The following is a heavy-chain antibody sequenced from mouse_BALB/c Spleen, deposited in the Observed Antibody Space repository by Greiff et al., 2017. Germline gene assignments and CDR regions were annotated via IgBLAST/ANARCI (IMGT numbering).Heavy chain of an antibody. CDR2: INPNNGGT. J-gene: IGHJ3*01. CDR3: ARRGNYYGYTFAY. D-gene: IGHD1-2*01. CDR1: GYTFTDYN. V-gene: IGHV1-18*01. Sequence: VHVKQSGPELVKPGASVKIPCKASGYTFTDYNMDWVKQSHGKSLEWIGDINPNNGGTIYNQKFKGKATLTVDKSSSTAYMELRSLTSEDTAVYYCARRGNYYGYTFAYWGQGTLVTVSA.